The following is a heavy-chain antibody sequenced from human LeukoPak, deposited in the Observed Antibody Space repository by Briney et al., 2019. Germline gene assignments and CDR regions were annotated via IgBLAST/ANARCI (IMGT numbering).Heavy chain of an antibody. CDR1: GFTFSDYY. D-gene: IGHD4-17*01. J-gene: IGHJ4*02. V-gene: IGHV3-11*04. CDR3: ARDFYGDSFYFDY. Sequence: KPGGSLRLSCAASGFTFSDYYMSWIRQAPGKGLEWVSYISSSGSTIYYADSVKGRFTISRDNAKDSLYLQMNSLRAEDTAVYYCARDFYGDSFYFDYWGQGTLVTVSS. CDR2: ISSSGSTI.